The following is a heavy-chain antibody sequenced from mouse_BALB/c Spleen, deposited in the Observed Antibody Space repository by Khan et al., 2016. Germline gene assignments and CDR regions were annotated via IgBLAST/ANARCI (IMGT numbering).Heavy chain of an antibody. D-gene: IGHD1-2*01. CDR2: INYSGST. V-gene: IGHV3-2*02. J-gene: IGHJ1*01. CDR1: GYSITSDYA. CDR3: ARSPTATRYFDV. Sequence: EVQLQESGPGLVKPSQSLSLTCTVTGYSITSDYAWNWIRQFPGNKLEWMGNINYSGSTRYNPSLKSRISITRDTSKNQFFLQLNSVTTEDTATYYCARSPTATRYFDVGGAGTTVTVSS.